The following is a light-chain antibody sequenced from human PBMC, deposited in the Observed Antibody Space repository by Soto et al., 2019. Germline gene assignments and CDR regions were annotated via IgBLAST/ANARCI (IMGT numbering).Light chain of an antibody. J-gene: IGKJ2*01. Sequence: EIVLTQSPGTLSLSPGERATLSCRASQSVGSNYLAWYQQKLGQAPRLLIYGASSRATGIPDRFSGSGSGTDFTLTISRLEPEDFAVYYCQQYGTSWYTFGQGTKLEIK. CDR2: GAS. V-gene: IGKV3-20*01. CDR1: QSVGSNY. CDR3: QQYGTSWYT.